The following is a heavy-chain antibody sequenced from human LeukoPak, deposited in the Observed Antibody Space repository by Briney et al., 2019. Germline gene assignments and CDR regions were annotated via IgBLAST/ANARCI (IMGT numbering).Heavy chain of an antibody. CDR1: GFTFSSYS. J-gene: IGHJ6*02. D-gene: IGHD3-16*01. Sequence: GGSLRLSCAASGFTFSSYSMNWVRQAPGKGLEWVSSISSSSSYIYYADSVKGRFTISRDNAKNSLYLQMNSLRAEEPAVYYCARDWGYYYYYGMDVWGQGTTVTVSS. V-gene: IGHV3-21*01. CDR2: ISSSSSYI. CDR3: ARDWGYYYYYGMDV.